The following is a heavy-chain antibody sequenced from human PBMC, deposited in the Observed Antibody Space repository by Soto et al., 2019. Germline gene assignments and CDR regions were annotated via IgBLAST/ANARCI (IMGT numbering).Heavy chain of an antibody. CDR1: GGTFSSYT. CDR3: AREGEVIAHFDY. Sequence: QVQLVQSGAEVKKPGSSVKVSCKASGGTFSSYTISWVRQAPGQGLEWMGRIIPILGIANYAQKFQGRVTIXAXXSTSTAYMELSSLRSEDTAVYYCAREGEVIAHFDYWGQGTLVTVSS. V-gene: IGHV1-69*08. CDR2: IIPILGIA. J-gene: IGHJ4*02. D-gene: IGHD3-10*01.